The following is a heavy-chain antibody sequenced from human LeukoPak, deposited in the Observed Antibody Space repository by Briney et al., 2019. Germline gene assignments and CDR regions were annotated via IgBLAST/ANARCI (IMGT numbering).Heavy chain of an antibody. CDR1: GGTFSSYA. J-gene: IGHJ3*02. D-gene: IGHD1-26*01. V-gene: IGHV3-30-3*01. CDR2: ISYDGSNK. Sequence: SCKASGGTFSSYAMHWVRQAPGKGLEWVAVISYDGSNKYYADSVKGRFTISRDNSKNTLYLQMNSLRAEDTAVYYCARDGVGAPGAFDIWGQGTMVTVSS. CDR3: ARDGVGAPGAFDI.